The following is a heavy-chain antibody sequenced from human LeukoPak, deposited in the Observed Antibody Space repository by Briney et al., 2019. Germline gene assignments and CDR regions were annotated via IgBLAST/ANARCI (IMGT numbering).Heavy chain of an antibody. V-gene: IGHV4-39*01. CDR2: IYYSGRT. Sequence: SETLSLTCSVPGDSVSRSDSYWDWIRQPPGKGLEWIGTIYYSGRTYYSPSLKSRFTMSVDPANNQFSLNLRSVTAADTALYYCARRRNYDGSGYLEWGQGTLLSVSS. D-gene: IGHD3-22*01. CDR1: GDSVSRSDSY. CDR3: ARRRNYDGSGYLE. J-gene: IGHJ1*01.